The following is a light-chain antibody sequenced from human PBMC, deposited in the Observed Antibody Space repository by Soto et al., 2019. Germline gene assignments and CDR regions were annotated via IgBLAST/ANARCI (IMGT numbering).Light chain of an antibody. V-gene: IGKV3-20*01. CDR2: GAS. CDR3: QQYGSSPMYT. J-gene: IGKJ2*01. Sequence: EIVLTQSPGTLSLSPGERATLSCRASQSVSSSYLAWYQQKPGQAPRLLIYGASSRATGIPDRFSGSGSGTDFTLTISRLEHEAFAVYYCQQYGSSPMYTFGQGTKLEIK. CDR1: QSVSSSY.